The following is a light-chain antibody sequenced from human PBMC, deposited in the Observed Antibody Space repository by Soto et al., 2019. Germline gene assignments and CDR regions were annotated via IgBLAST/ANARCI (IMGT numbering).Light chain of an antibody. V-gene: IGKV3-11*01. Sequence: EIVLTQSPATLSLSPGERATLSCWASQSVGRSLAWYQQKPGQAPRLLINDASNRATGIPARFGGSGSGTDFTLTISSLEPEDFAVYYCQQNYTTPSFGQGTKLEIK. CDR3: QQNYTTPS. J-gene: IGKJ2*01. CDR2: DAS. CDR1: QSVGRS.